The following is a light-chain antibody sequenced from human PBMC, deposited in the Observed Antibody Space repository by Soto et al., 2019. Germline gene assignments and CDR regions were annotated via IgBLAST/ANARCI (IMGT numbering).Light chain of an antibody. CDR2: DAS. Sequence: EIVLTQCPATLSLSPGDSATLSCRASQSISNFLAWYQQKPGQAPRLLIYDASHRVTGVPGRSSGSGSGTDFTLTISSLEPDDFAVYHCQQRTTGTFGGGTKV. V-gene: IGKV3-11*01. CDR1: QSISNF. CDR3: QQRTTGT. J-gene: IGKJ4*01.